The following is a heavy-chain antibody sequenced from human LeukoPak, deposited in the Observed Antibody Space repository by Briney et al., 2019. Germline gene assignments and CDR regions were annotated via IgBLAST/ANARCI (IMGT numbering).Heavy chain of an antibody. CDR2: TYYRSKWYN. Sequence: SQTLSLTCAISGDSVSSNSAAWNWIRQSPSRGLEWLGRTYYRSKWYNDYAVSVRSRITFNPDTSKNQFSLKLSSVTAADTAVYYCARVRDSSSWQKLDAFDIWGQGTMVTVSS. CDR1: GDSVSSNSAA. CDR3: ARVRDSSSWQKLDAFDI. D-gene: IGHD6-13*01. V-gene: IGHV6-1*01. J-gene: IGHJ3*02.